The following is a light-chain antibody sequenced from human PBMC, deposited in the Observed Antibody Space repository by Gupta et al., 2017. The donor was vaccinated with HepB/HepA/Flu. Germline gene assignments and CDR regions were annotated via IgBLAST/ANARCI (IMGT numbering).Light chain of an antibody. J-gene: IGLJ3*02. CDR1: SSNIGSNT. CDR3: ATWDDSLNGPM. CDR2: TNN. V-gene: IGLV1-44*01. Sequence: QSVLTQPPSASGTPGQRVTISRSGSSSNIGSNTVNWYQQLPGTAPKLLINTNNQRPSGVPDRFAGSKSGTSASLAISGLQSEDEADYYCATWDDSLNGPMFGGGTKLTVL.